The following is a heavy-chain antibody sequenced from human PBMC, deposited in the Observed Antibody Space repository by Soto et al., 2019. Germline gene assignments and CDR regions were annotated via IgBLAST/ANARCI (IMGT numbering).Heavy chain of an antibody. CDR1: GGSISTFH. Sequence: PSETLSLTCTVTGGSISTFHWNWIRQPPGKGLEWIGYIYYSGSTNYNPSLKSRVTISVDTSKNQFSLKLNSVTAADTAVYYCARGRIIGPWGRGALVTVS. CDR3: ARGRIIGP. CDR2: IYYSGST. V-gene: IGHV4-59*01. J-gene: IGHJ5*02. D-gene: IGHD2-15*01.